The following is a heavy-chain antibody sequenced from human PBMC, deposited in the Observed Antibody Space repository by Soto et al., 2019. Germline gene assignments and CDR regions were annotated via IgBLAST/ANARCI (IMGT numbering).Heavy chain of an antibody. J-gene: IGHJ4*02. CDR1: GFTFSSYS. V-gene: IGHV3-48*02. Sequence: EVHLVESGGSLVQPGGSLRLSCAASGFTFSSYSLNWVRQAPGKGLEWVSYITTSGTTVYYADSVRGRFTISRDNAKNSLYLQMNSLRDGDTAVYYFARSSSNWASCFDFWGQGTLVTVSS. D-gene: IGHD6-13*01. CDR3: ARSSSNWASCFDF. CDR2: ITTSGTTV.